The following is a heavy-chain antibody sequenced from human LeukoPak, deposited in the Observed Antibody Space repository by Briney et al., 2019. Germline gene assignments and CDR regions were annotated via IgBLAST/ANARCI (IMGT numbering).Heavy chain of an antibody. CDR3: TRVGYVDEGIDY. J-gene: IGHJ4*02. Sequence: GGSLRLSCVASGFPFSSYWMTWVRQAPGKGLEWVANIKQDGSKKSYVDSVKGRFTISRDNAKNSLYLQMNSLRAEDTAIYYCTRVGYVDEGIDYWGQGTLVTVSS. D-gene: IGHD4-17*01. V-gene: IGHV3-7*04. CDR1: GFPFSSYW. CDR2: IKQDGSKK.